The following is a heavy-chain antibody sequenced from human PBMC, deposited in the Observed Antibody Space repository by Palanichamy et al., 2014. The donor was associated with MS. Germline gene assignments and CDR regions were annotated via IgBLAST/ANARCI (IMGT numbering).Heavy chain of an antibody. CDR3: ARDRTISIFEVARDGLDV. CDR2: IWYDGNKT. CDR1: GFTFNTYA. D-gene: IGHD3-3*01. V-gene: IGHV3-33*01. J-gene: IGHJ6*02. Sequence: QVQLVESGGGVVQPGRSLRLSCAASGFTFNTYAMHWVRQAPGKGLEWVAVIWYDGNKTYYADSVKGRFTISRDNSKNTLHLQMNSLRAEDTAVYYCARDRTISIFEVARDGLDVWGQGTTVTVSS.